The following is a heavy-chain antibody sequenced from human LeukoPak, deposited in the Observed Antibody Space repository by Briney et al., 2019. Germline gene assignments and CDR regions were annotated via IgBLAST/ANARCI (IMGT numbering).Heavy chain of an antibody. J-gene: IGHJ5*02. D-gene: IGHD6-13*01. Sequence: ASVKVSCKASGYTFTSYGISWVRQAPGQGLEWMGIINPSGGSTSYAQKFQGRVTMTRDMSTSTVYMELSSLRSEDTAVYYCARGTLGIAAAGTVFWFDPWGQGTLVTVSS. CDR2: INPSGGST. V-gene: IGHV1-46*01. CDR1: GYTFTSYG. CDR3: ARGTLGIAAAGTVFWFDP.